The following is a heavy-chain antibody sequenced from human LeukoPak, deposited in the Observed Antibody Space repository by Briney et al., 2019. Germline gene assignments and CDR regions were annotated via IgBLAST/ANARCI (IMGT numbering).Heavy chain of an antibody. J-gene: IGHJ5*02. D-gene: IGHD5-18*01. CDR3: ARDSDCVGYNCGPGDWFDP. V-gene: IGHV1-46*01. CDR2: INPSGSTT. CDR1: GYTFTSYG. Sequence: ASVKVSCKASGYTFTSYGISWVRQAPGQGLEWMGIINPSGSTTRYAQKFQGRLTMTRDTSTSTVYMELTSLRSEDTAMYYCARDSDCVGYNCGPGDWFDPWGQGTLVTVSS.